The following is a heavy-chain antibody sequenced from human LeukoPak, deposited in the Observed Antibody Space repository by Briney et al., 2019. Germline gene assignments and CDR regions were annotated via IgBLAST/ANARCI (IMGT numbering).Heavy chain of an antibody. CDR1: GGSISSGGYY. CDR2: IYYSGST. V-gene: IGHV4-31*03. CDR3: ARDLRLGYCSSTSCSYYYYGMDV. Sequence: SQTLPLTCTVSGGSISSGGYYWSWIRQHPGKGLEWIGYIYYSGSTYYNPSLKSRVTISVDTSKNQFSLKLSSVTAADTAVYYCARDLRLGYCSSTSCSYYYYGMDVWGQGTTVTVSS. J-gene: IGHJ6*02. D-gene: IGHD2-2*01.